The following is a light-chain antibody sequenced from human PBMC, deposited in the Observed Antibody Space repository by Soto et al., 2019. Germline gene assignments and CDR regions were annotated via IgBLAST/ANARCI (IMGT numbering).Light chain of an antibody. CDR2: AAS. V-gene: IGKV3-15*01. CDR3: QQHNNWPPTWT. J-gene: IGKJ1*01. Sequence: EMVMTQSPATLSVSPGQSATLSCSASQSLSGNLAWYQQKPGQAPRLIIYAASTRATGIPARFSGSGSGTEFILTINSLQPEDFAVYYCQQHNNWPPTWTFGQGTKVDIK. CDR1: QSLSGN.